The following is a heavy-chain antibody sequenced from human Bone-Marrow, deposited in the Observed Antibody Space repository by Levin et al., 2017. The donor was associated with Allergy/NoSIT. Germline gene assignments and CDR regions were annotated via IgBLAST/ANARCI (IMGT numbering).Heavy chain of an antibody. V-gene: IGHV1-18*01. J-gene: IGHJ4*02. CDR1: GYTFTSYG. CDR2: ISASDGNT. D-gene: IGHD3-10*01. CDR3: ARGRRAGWVGELIDY. Sequence: ASVKVSCKASGYTFTSYGISWVRQTPGQGLEWMGWISASDGNTNYAQKVQGRVTMTTDTSTSTTYMELRSLRSDDTAVYYCARGRRAGWVGELIDYWGQGTLVTVSS.